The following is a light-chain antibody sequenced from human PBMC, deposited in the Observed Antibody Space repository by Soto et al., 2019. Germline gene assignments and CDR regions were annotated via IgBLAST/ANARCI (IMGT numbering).Light chain of an antibody. CDR3: QRYDSFRT. CDR1: QSVRSNF. V-gene: IGKV3-20*01. CDR2: GAS. J-gene: IGKJ1*01. Sequence: EIVMTQSPANLSVSPGERATLSCRASQSVRSNFLAWYQQKPGQAPRLLIYGASNRATGIPDRFSGSGSGTDFTLTITRLEPEDFAMYYCQRYDSFRTFGQGTKV.